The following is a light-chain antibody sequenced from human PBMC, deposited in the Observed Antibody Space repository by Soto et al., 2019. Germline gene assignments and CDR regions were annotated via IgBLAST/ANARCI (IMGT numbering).Light chain of an antibody. Sequence: DIVMTQSPDSLAVSLGERATINCKSSQSVLYSSNNKNYLAWYQQKPGQPPKLLIYWASTRESGVPDRFTGSGSETDFTLTISSLQAEDVAVYYCQQYYGSPRAFGGGTKVDIK. CDR3: QQYYGSPRA. CDR2: WAS. J-gene: IGKJ4*01. V-gene: IGKV4-1*01. CDR1: QSVLYSSNNKNY.